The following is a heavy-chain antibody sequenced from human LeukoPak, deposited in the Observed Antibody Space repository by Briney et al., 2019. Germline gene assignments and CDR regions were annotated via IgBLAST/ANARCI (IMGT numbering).Heavy chain of an antibody. CDR1: GYTFTGYY. CDR3: ARQFYDFWSGYDTLGIDY. Sequence: EASVKVSCKASGYTFTGYYMHWVRQAPGQGLEWMGWINPNSGGTNYAQKFQGRVTMTRDTSISTAYMELSRLRSDDTAVYYCARQFYDFWSGYDTLGIDYWGQGTLVTVSS. CDR2: INPNSGGT. V-gene: IGHV1-2*02. J-gene: IGHJ4*02. D-gene: IGHD3-3*01.